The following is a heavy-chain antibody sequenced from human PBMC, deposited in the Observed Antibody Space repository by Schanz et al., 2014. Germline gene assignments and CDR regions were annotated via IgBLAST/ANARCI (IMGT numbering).Heavy chain of an antibody. V-gene: IGHV3-21*01. CDR2: ISSSSSYI. CDR1: GFTFSSYG. CDR3: AKVGDTSGYPLEY. D-gene: IGHD3-22*01. Sequence: VQLVESGGGLVKPGGSLRLSCAASGFTFSSYGMNWVRQAPGKGLEWVSYISSSSSYIYYADSMKGRFTISRDNAKNSLYLQMNSLRAEDTAVYYCAKVGDTSGYPLEYWGQGTLVTVSS. J-gene: IGHJ4*02.